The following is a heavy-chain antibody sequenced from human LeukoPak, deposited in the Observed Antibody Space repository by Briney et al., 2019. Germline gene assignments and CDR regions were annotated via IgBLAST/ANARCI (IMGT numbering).Heavy chain of an antibody. V-gene: IGHV4-39*07. CDR2: IYYSGST. Sequence: SETLSLTCTVSGGSISSSYYYWGWIRQPPGKGLELIGSIYYSGSTYYNPSLRSRVTMSLDTSKNKFSLKLSSVTAADTAVYYCVRGRYDSSGYNYWYFDLWGRGTLVTVSS. D-gene: IGHD3-22*01. CDR1: GGSISSSYYY. CDR3: VRGRYDSSGYNYWYFDL. J-gene: IGHJ2*01.